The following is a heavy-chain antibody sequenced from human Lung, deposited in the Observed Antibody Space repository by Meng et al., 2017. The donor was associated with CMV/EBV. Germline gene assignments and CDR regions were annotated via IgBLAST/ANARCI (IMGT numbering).Heavy chain of an antibody. V-gene: IGHV1-2*02. CDR3: ARLFHTTLGTNYYYGMDV. CDR2: INPHSGDT. Sequence: ASVKVSXKASGYTFTGYNIHWVRQAPGQGLEWMGWINPHSGDTKYSEKFEGRVTLTRDTSISTAYMELSRLRSDDTAVFFCARLFHTTLGTNYYYGMDVWGKGTXVTVSS. D-gene: IGHD3-10*01. CDR1: GYTFTGYN. J-gene: IGHJ6*04.